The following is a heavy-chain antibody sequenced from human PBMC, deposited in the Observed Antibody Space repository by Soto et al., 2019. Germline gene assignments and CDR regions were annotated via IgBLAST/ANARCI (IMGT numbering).Heavy chain of an antibody. CDR1: GFSLNNTRMG. CDR2: IFSNDEY. V-gene: IGHV2-26*01. CDR3: ARIRTLFGVITAYYGMDV. Sequence: SGPTLVNPTETLTLTCTVSGFSLNNTRMGVSWIRQPPGKALEWLAHIFSNDEYSYSTSLKSRVTISKDTSISQVVLTMTKMEPVDTGTYYCARIRTLFGVITAYYGMDVWGQGTTVTVSS. J-gene: IGHJ6*02. D-gene: IGHD3-3*01.